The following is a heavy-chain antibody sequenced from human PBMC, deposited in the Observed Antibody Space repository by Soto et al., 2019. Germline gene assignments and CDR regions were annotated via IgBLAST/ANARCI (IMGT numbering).Heavy chain of an antibody. CDR1: GFTFSDYY. J-gene: IGHJ6*02. V-gene: IGHV3-11*01. D-gene: IGHD2-21*01. Sequence: QVQLVESGGGLVKPGXSLRLSCAASGFTFSDYYMNWIRQAPGKGLEWVSYISSSGTTIYYADSVKGRFTISRDNAKNSLFLQMNSLRAEDTALYYCARGHSIFYGMDVWGQGTTVTVSS. CDR2: ISSSGTTI. CDR3: ARGHSIFYGMDV.